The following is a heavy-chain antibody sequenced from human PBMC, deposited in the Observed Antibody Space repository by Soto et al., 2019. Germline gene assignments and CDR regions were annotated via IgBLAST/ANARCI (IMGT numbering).Heavy chain of an antibody. J-gene: IGHJ6*02. CDR1: GGSISSINNHCSNHY. CDR2: ISNIGFT. CDR3: ATPAFGGLHGLVDV. V-gene: IGHV4-61*01. Sequence: QVQLQESGPGLVKPSETLSLTCTVSGGSISSINNHCSNHYCSSVRLSPWKGLEWIGYISNIGFTRYDPSVKSRVSMSVDTSKNQFSLKLTSLTAADPAVYYCATPAFGGLHGLVDVWGQGTTVTVSS. D-gene: IGHD3-10*01.